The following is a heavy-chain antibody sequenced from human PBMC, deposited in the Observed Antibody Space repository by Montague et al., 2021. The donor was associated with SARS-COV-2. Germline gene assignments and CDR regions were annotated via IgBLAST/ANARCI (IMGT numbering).Heavy chain of an antibody. V-gene: IGHV4-59*08. J-gene: IGHJ6*02. CDR3: ASEEVHYDILTGYLPAFFGMDV. Sequence: SETLSLTCTVSGGSISSYYWSWIRQPPGKGLEWIGYIYYSGSTNYNPSLKSRVTISVDTSKNQFSLKLSSVTAADTAVYYCASEEVHYDILTGYLPAFFGMDVWGQGTTVTVSS. D-gene: IGHD3-9*01. CDR1: GGSISSYY. CDR2: IYYSGST.